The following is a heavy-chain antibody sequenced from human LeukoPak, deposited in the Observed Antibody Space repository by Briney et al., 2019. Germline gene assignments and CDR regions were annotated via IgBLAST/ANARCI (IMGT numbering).Heavy chain of an antibody. CDR3: ASSHDYGDPNWFDP. CDR2: IYHSGST. Sequence: PSETLSVTCAVSGGSISSGGYPWSWIRQPPGKGLEWIGYIYHSGSTYYNPSLKSRVTISVDRSKNQFSLKLSSVTAADTAVYYCASSHDYGDPNWFDPWGQGTLVTVSS. V-gene: IGHV4-30-2*01. CDR1: GGSISSGGYP. J-gene: IGHJ5*02. D-gene: IGHD4-17*01.